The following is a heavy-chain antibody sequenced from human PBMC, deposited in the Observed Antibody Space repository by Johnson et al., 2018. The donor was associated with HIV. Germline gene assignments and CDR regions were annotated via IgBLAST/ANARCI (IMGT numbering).Heavy chain of an antibody. Sequence: VQLVESGGGLVQPGGSLRLSCAASGFTFSSYDMHWVRQATGNGLEWVSALGTAGDTYYPGSVKGRFTISRENAKNSLYLQMNSLRAEDTAVYYCARDATPWGRDYVGYAFDLWGQGTMVTVSS. V-gene: IGHV3-13*01. CDR1: GFTFSSYD. CDR2: LGTAGDT. D-gene: IGHD4-17*01. CDR3: ARDATPWGRDYVGYAFDL. J-gene: IGHJ3*01.